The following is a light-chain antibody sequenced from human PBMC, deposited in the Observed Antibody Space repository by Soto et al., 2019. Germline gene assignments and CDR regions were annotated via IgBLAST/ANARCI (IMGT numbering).Light chain of an antibody. V-gene: IGKV3-20*01. Sequence: DIVLTQSPGTLSLSPGERATLSCRSSQSVRSNSLAWYQQRPGQAPRLLIYGASSRATGIPDRFSGSGSGTDFTLTISSLEPEDFVFYYCQQYGGSSTFGQGTKVDIK. J-gene: IGKJ1*01. CDR2: GAS. CDR3: QQYGGSST. CDR1: QSVRSNS.